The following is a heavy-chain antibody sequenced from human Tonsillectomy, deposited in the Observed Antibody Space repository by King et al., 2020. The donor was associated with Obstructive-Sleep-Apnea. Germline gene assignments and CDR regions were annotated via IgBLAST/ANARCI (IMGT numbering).Heavy chain of an antibody. CDR1: GYIFSNYY. CDR2: INPSGGLP. J-gene: IGHJ6*02. D-gene: IGHD3-10*01. CDR3: AREGNYYGSGTYYRHYYYAMDV. Sequence: VQLVESGAEVKKPGASVKISCKASGYIFSNYYMHWVRQAPGQGLEWMEIINPSGGLPGYAHNFQGRVTMTRDTSTSTVYMELSRLTSEDTAVYYCAREGNYYGSGTYYRHYYYAMDVWGQGTTVTVSS. V-gene: IGHV1-46*03.